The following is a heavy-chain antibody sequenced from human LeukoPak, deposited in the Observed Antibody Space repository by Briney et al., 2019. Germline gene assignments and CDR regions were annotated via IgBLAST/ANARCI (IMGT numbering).Heavy chain of an antibody. CDR3: ARDSYGGNSDYYYYMDV. Sequence: ASVKVSCKVSGYTLTELSMHWVRQAPGKGLEWMGGFDPEDGETIYAQKFQGRVTMTEDTSTDTAYMELSSLRSEDTAVYYCARDSYGGNSDYYYYMDVWGKGTTVTVSS. CDR2: FDPEDGET. CDR1: GYTLTELS. J-gene: IGHJ6*03. D-gene: IGHD4-23*01. V-gene: IGHV1-24*01.